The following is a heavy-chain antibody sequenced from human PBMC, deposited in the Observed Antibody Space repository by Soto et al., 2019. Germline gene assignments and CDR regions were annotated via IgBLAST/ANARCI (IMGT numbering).Heavy chain of an antibody. V-gene: IGHV2-5*02. J-gene: IGHJ5*02. CDR2: IYWDDDK. CDR3: XXXXXXXXXXXXXXSXWFDP. Sequence: QITLKESGPTLVKPTQTLTLTCTFSGFSLSTSGVGVGWIRQPPGKALEWLALIYWDDDKRYSPSLKSRLTXXXXXXXXXXXXXXXXXXXXXXXXXXXXXXXXXXXXXXXXXSXWFDPWGQGTLVTVSS. CDR1: GFSLSTSGVG.